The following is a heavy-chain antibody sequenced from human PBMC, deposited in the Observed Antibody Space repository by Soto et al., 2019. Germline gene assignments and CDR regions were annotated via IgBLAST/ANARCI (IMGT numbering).Heavy chain of an antibody. J-gene: IGHJ5*02. CDR3: ARGYCSGGSCYYNRFDP. V-gene: IGHV1-69*13. Sequence: ASVKVSCKASGGTFSSYAISWVRQAPGQGLEWMGGIIPIFGTANYAQKFQGRVTITADESTSTAYMELSSLRSEDTAVYYCARGYCSGGSCYYNRFDPWGQGTLVTVSS. CDR2: IIPIFGTA. D-gene: IGHD2-15*01. CDR1: GGTFSSYA.